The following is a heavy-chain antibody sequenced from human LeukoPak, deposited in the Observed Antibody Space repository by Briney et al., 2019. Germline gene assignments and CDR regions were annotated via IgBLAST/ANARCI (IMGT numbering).Heavy chain of an antibody. J-gene: IGHJ3*02. CDR2: ISGSGGST. D-gene: IGHD6-13*01. V-gene: IGHV3-23*01. CDR1: GFTFSSYA. CDR3: ARRAVGSSWYAFDI. Sequence: PGGSLRLSCAASGFTFSSYAMSWVRQAPGKGLEWVSAISGSGGSTYYADSVKGRFTSSRDNAKNTLYLQMNSLRAEDTAVYYCARRAVGSSWYAFDIWGQGTVVTVSS.